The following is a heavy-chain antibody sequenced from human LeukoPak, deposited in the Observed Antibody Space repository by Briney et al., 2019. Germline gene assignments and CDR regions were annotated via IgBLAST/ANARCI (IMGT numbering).Heavy chain of an antibody. CDR2: INPSGGST. D-gene: IGHD3-10*01. CDR3: ARGGTMFRGVMGDAFDI. Sequence: ASVTVSCKASGCTFTSYYMHWVRQPPGQGLEWMGLINPSGGSTSYAQKFQGRVTMTRDTSTSTVYMEQSSLRSEDTAVYYCARGGTMFRGVMGDAFDIWGQGTMVTVSS. V-gene: IGHV1-46*01. J-gene: IGHJ3*02. CDR1: GCTFTSYY.